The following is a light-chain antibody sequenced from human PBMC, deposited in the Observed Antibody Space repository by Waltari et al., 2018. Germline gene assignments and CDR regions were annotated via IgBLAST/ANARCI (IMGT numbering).Light chain of an antibody. Sequence: QSALTQPASVSGSPGQSITISCTGTNRDVGGYNKVSCYQYLPGKAPKLLIYDVTKRPSGVSDRFSGSRSGATASLTISGLQAEDEADYYCTSFTYRTTLVFGGGTKLAVL. CDR1: NRDVGGYNK. CDR3: TSFTYRTTLV. CDR2: DVT. V-gene: IGLV2-14*03. J-gene: IGLJ2*01.